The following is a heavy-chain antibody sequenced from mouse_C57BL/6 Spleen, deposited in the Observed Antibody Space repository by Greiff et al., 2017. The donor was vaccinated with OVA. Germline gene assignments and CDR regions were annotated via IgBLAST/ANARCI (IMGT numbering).Heavy chain of an antibody. CDR3: ARYYYGNYEGGYFDY. D-gene: IGHD2-1*01. J-gene: IGHJ2*01. V-gene: IGHV5-17*01. CDR1: GFTFSDYG. CDR2: ISSGSSTI. Sequence: EVQGVESGGGLVKPGGSLKLSCAASGFTFSDYGMHWVRQALEKGLEWVAYISSGSSTIYYADTVKGRFTISRDNAKNTLFLQMTSLRSEDTAMYYCARYYYGNYEGGYFDYWGQGTTLTVSS.